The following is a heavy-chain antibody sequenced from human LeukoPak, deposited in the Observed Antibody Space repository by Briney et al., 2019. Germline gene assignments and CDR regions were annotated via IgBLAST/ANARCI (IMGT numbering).Heavy chain of an antibody. Sequence: PSETLSLTCAVYGGSFNGYYWSWIRQPPGKGLEWIGEINHSGSTNYNPSLKSRVTISVDTSKNQFSLKLSSVTAADTAVYYCARGRGYSSGWAYFDYWGQGTLVTVSS. CDR3: ARGRGYSSGWAYFDY. J-gene: IGHJ4*02. CDR2: INHSGST. CDR1: GGSFNGYY. D-gene: IGHD6-19*01. V-gene: IGHV4-34*01.